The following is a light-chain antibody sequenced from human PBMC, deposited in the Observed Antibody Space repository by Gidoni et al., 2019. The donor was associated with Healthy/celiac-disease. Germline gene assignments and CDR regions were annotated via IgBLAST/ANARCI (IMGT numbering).Light chain of an antibody. CDR3: QQYGNHPPYT. CDR2: DAS. J-gene: IGKJ2*01. V-gene: IGKV1-33*01. CDR1: QDISNY. Sequence: DIQMTQSPSSMSASVGDRVTITCQASQDISNYLNWYQQKPGKAPKLLLYDASNLETGVPSRFSGSGSGTDFTFSISSLQPEDIATYYCQQYGNHPPYTFSQGTKLEIK.